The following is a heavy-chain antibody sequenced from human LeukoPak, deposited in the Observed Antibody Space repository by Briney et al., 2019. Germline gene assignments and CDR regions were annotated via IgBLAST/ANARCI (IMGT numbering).Heavy chain of an antibody. CDR3: ARDPLIVALDY. D-gene: IGHD5-12*01. CDR1: GGSFSGYY. V-gene: IGHV4-34*01. CDR2: INHSGST. Sequence: SETLSLTCAVYGGSFSGYYWSWNRQPPGKGLEWIGEINHSGSTNYNPSLKSRVTISVDTSKNQFSLKLSSVTAADTAVYYCARDPLIVALDYWGQGTLVTVSS. J-gene: IGHJ4*02.